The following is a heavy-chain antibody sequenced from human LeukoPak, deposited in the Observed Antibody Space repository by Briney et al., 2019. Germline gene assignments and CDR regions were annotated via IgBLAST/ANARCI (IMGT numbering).Heavy chain of an antibody. V-gene: IGHV4-59*08. J-gene: IGHJ4*02. Sequence: KASETLSLTCSVSGGSIRSYDWSWIRQPPGKGLEWIGSVSYIGSTKYNPSLKSRLSISIDTSKNKFSLKLSSVTAADTAVYYCATQVGAARTYFDYWGQGTLVTVSS. CDR3: ATQVGAARTYFDY. D-gene: IGHD6-6*01. CDR2: VSYIGST. CDR1: GGSIRSYD.